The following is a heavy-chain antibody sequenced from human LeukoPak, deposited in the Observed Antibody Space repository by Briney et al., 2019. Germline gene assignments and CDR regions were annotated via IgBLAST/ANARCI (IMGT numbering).Heavy chain of an antibody. CDR2: IYYSGST. CDR3: ARHLATATNFDY. V-gene: IGHV4-39*01. J-gene: IGHJ4*02. Sequence: PSETLSLTCTVSGGSISSSSYYWGWIRQPPGKGLEWIGSIYYSGSTYYNPPLKSRVTISVDTSKNQFSLKLSSVTAADTAVYYCARHLATATNFDYWGQGTLVTVSS. CDR1: GGSISSSSYY. D-gene: IGHD2-15*01.